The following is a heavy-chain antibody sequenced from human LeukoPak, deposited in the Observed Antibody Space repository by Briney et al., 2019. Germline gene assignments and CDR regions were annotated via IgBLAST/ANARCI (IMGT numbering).Heavy chain of an antibody. J-gene: IGHJ4*02. V-gene: IGHV3-23*01. CDR2: ISGSGGST. Sequence: PGGSLRLSCAASGFTFSHYAMSWVRQAPGKGLEWVSGISGSGGSTYYADSVRGRFTISRDNSKDTLYLQVSSLRAEDTAVYYCAIGVYSTSWWSVDYWGQGTLVTVSS. CDR3: AIGVYSTSWWSVDY. D-gene: IGHD2-2*01. CDR1: GFTFSHYA.